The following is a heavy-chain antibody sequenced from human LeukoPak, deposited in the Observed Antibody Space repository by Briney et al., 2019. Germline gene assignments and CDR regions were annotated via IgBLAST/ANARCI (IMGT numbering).Heavy chain of an antibody. Sequence: GGSLRLSCAASGFTLSNAWMSWVRQAPGKGLEWVGRIKSKTDGGTTDYAAPVKGRFTISRDDSKNTLYLQMNSLKTEDTAVYYCTTEADCSSTSCYGDFDYWGQGTLVTVSS. CDR3: TTEADCSSTSCYGDFDY. CDR1: GFTLSNAW. V-gene: IGHV3-15*01. D-gene: IGHD2-2*01. CDR2: IKSKTDGGTT. J-gene: IGHJ4*02.